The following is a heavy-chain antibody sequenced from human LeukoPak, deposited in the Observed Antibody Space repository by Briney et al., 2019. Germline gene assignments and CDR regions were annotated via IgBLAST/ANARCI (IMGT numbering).Heavy chain of an antibody. V-gene: IGHV1-8*01. CDR2: MNPNSGNT. CDR1: GYTFTSYD. Sequence: GASVKVSCKASGYTFTSYDINWVRQATGQGLEWMGWMNPNSGNTGYAQKFQGRVTMTRNTSISTAYMELSSLRSEDTAVYYCARGPFDYYYYYMDVWGKGTTVTISS. J-gene: IGHJ6*03. CDR3: ARGPFDYYYYYMDV. D-gene: IGHD3-3*01.